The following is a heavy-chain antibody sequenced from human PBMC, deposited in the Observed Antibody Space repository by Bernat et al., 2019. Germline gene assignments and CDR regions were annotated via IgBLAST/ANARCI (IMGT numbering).Heavy chain of an antibody. J-gene: IGHJ6*02. Sequence: GQLVESGGGLVQPGGSLRLSCAASGFTFTTYTMNWVRQAPGQGLEWVAVISFDGAKKYYSHSVKDRFNISRDNSKNMVYLQMDTLKTEDTAVYFCARDRWVSYYYYGMDVWGQGTTVTVTS. CDR2: ISFDGAKK. D-gene: IGHD4-23*01. CDR3: ARDRWVSYYYYGMDV. V-gene: IGHV3-30*01. CDR1: GFTFTTYT.